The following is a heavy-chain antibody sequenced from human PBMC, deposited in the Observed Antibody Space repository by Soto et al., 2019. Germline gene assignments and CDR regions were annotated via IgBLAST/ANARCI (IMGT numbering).Heavy chain of an antibody. Sequence: GGSLRLSCAASGFTVSSNYMSWVRQAPGKGLEWVSVIYSGGSTYYADSVKGRFTISRDNSKNTLYLQMNSLRAEDTAVYYCARARLGFYFDYWGQGTLVTVSS. CDR1: GFTVSSNY. V-gene: IGHV3-66*01. CDR3: ARARLGFYFDY. J-gene: IGHJ4*02. CDR2: IYSGGST.